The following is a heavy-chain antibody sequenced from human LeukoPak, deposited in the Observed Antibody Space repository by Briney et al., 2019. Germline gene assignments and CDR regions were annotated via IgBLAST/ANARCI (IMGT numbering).Heavy chain of an antibody. V-gene: IGHV3-21*01. CDR2: ISSSSSYI. CDR3: ARGTTMVRGLPNDY. CDR1: GFTFSSYS. Sequence: GGSLRLSCAASGFTFSSYSMNWVRQAPGKGLEWVSSISSSSSYIYHADSVKGRFTISRDNAKNSLYLQMNSLRAEDTAVYYCARGTTMVRGLPNDYWGQGTLVTVSS. J-gene: IGHJ4*02. D-gene: IGHD3-10*01.